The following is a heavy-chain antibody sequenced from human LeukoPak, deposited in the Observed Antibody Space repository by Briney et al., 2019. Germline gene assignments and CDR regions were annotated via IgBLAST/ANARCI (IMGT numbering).Heavy chain of an antibody. CDR3: ARESLRQQWLVRREEYYYMDV. D-gene: IGHD6-19*01. V-gene: IGHV4-59*01. CDR1: GGSISTYY. Sequence: SETLSLTCTVSGGSISTYYWSWIRQPPGKGLEWIAYISYSGITNYNPSLKSRVTLSVDTSKNQFSLKLSSVTAADTAVYYCARESLRQQWLVRREEYYYMDVWGKGTTVTISS. CDR2: ISYSGIT. J-gene: IGHJ6*03.